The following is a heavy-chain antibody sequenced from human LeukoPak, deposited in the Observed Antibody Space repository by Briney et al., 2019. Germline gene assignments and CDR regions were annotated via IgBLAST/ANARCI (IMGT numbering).Heavy chain of an antibody. J-gene: IGHJ6*04. CDR2: INTIGRTT. CDR1: GFTFSSYG. V-gene: IGHV3-23*05. Sequence: GGSLRLSCAASGFTFSSYGMSWVRQPPGKGLEWVASINTIGRTTYLADSVKGRFTISRDNSKKLLYLQMVGLRAEDTAMYFCATDPSQNYYLNYVDIWGKGTTVIVSS. CDR3: ATDPSQNYYLNYVDI. D-gene: IGHD2/OR15-2a*01.